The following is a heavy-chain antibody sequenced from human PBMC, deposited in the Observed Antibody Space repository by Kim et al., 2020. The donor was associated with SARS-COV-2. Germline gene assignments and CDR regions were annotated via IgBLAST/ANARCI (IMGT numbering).Heavy chain of an antibody. D-gene: IGHD3-10*01. J-gene: IGHJ4*02. Sequence: GGSLRLSCGVSGFPFRRYWMHWVRRAPGKGLVWVARTNEDGSVTNYADSVKGRFTISRDNAGNTLYLQMNSLTVEYTAIYYCARDLSGADDYWGQGTLVT. V-gene: IGHV3-74*01. CDR3: ARDLSGADDY. CDR2: TNEDGSVT. CDR1: GFPFRRYW.